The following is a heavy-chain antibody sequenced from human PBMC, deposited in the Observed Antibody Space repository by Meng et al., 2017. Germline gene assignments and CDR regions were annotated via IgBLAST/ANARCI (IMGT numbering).Heavy chain of an antibody. V-gene: IGHV7-4-1*02. CDR3: ARGVNYGDDVY. CDR1: GYTFTSYA. Sequence: QAQLGQAGSGLKKAGASVKVSCKASGYTFTSYAMNWVRQAPGQWLEWMGWINTNTGNPTYAQGFTGRFVFSLGTSVSTAYLQISSLRSEDTAVYYCARGVNYGDDVYWGQGTLVTVSS. D-gene: IGHD4-17*01. J-gene: IGHJ4*02. CDR2: INTNTGNP.